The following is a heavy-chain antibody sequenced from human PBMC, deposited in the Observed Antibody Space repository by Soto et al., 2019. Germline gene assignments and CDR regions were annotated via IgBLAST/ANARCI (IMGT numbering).Heavy chain of an antibody. D-gene: IGHD2-2*01. V-gene: IGHV4-31*03. J-gene: IGHJ3*02. Sequence: PSETLSLTCTVSGGSISSGGYHWSWIRQRPGKGLEWTGYIYYSGSTNYNPSLTSRVTISVDTSKNQFSLKLSSVTAADTAVYYCARRPLRKVPAAIEYAFDIWGQGTMVTVSS. CDR1: GGSISSGGYH. CDR3: ARRPLRKVPAAIEYAFDI. CDR2: IYYSGST.